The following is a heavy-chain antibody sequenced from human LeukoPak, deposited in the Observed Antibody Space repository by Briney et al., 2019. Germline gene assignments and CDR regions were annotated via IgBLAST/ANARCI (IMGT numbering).Heavy chain of an antibody. Sequence: GRSLRLSCTASGFTFGDYAMSWFRQAPGKGREWVGFIRSKAYGGPTEYAASVKGRFTISRDDSKSIAYLQMNSLKTEDTAVYYCTRPAAAGPYYYYGMDVWGQGTTVTVSS. CDR3: TRPAAAGPYYYYGMDV. CDR1: GFTFGDYA. V-gene: IGHV3-49*03. D-gene: IGHD6-13*01. CDR2: IRSKAYGGPT. J-gene: IGHJ6*02.